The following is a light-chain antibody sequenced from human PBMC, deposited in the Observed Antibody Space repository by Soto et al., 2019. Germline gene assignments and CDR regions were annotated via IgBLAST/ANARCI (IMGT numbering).Light chain of an antibody. CDR1: SSDVGGYNF. Sequence: QSALTQPPSASGSPGQSVTISCTGTSSDVGGYNFVSWYQQHPGKAPKCMIYEVSKRPSGVPDRFSGSKSGNTASLTVSGLQAEDEADYYCSSYAGGIKWVFGGGTKVTVL. CDR3: SSYAGGIKWV. CDR2: EVS. J-gene: IGLJ3*02. V-gene: IGLV2-8*01.